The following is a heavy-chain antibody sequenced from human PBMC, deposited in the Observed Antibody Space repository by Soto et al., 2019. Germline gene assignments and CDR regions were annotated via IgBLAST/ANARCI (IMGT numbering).Heavy chain of an antibody. J-gene: IGHJ4*02. CDR3: ARGLGIAAAKYPGPNFDY. Sequence: PSETLSLTCAVSGGSISSGGYSWSWIRQPPGKGLEWIGYIYHSGSTYYNPSLKSRVTISVDRSKNQFSLKLSSVTAAYTAVYYCARGLGIAAAKYPGPNFDYWGQGTLVTVS. V-gene: IGHV4-30-2*01. CDR2: IYHSGST. CDR1: GGSISSGGYS. D-gene: IGHD6-13*01.